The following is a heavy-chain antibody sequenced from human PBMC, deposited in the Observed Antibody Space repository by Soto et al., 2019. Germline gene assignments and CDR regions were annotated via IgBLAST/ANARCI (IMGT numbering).Heavy chain of an antibody. CDR3: AREDIVVVVAASYYYYGLDV. D-gene: IGHD2-15*01. CDR1: GGTFSSYA. J-gene: IGHJ6*02. Sequence: QVQLVQSGAEVKKPGSSVKVSCKASGGTFSSYAISWVRQAPGQGLEWMGGIIPIFGTANYAQKFQGRVTITADESTSTAYMELGSLRPEDTGVYYWAREDIVVVVAASYYYYGLDVWGQGTTVTVSS. V-gene: IGHV1-69*01. CDR2: IIPIFGTA.